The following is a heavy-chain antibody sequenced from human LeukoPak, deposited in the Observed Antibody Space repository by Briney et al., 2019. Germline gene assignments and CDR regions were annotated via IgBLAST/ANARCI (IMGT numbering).Heavy chain of an antibody. Sequence: PSETLSLTCSVSGGSISSYYWSWIRQPAGKGLEWIGHIYTSGTTNYNPSIRSRVTMSVDTSKNQFSLKLSSVTAADTAVYYCARRLAGTEDYWGQGTLVTVSS. CDR2: IYTSGTT. CDR1: GGSISSYY. D-gene: IGHD6-13*01. V-gene: IGHV4-4*07. J-gene: IGHJ4*02. CDR3: ARRLAGTEDY.